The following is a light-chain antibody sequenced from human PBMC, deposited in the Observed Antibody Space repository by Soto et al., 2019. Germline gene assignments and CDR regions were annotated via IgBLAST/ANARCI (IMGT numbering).Light chain of an antibody. CDR2: FAS. CDR3: QHYNKWPLT. J-gene: IGKJ4*01. V-gene: IGKV3-15*01. CDR1: QSVSNN. Sequence: EIVMTQSPATLSVSPGERATLSCRASQSVSNNLAWYQQKPGQAPRLLIYFASTRATGIHARFSGSGSETEFTLTISRLQSEDFAVYYCQHYNKWPLTFGGGTKVETK.